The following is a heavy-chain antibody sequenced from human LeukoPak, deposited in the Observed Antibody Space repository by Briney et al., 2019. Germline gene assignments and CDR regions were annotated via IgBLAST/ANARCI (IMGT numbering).Heavy chain of an antibody. CDR2: IRYDGSNK. CDR1: GFTFSSYG. V-gene: IGHV3-30*02. CDR3: AKDRGSSFYFDY. J-gene: IGHJ4*02. D-gene: IGHD2-2*01. Sequence: PGGSLRLSCAASGFTFSSYGMPWVRQAPGKGLEGVAFIRYDGSNKYYADSVKGRFTISRDNSKNTLYLQMNSLRAEDTAVYYCAKDRGSSFYFDYWGQGTLVTVSS.